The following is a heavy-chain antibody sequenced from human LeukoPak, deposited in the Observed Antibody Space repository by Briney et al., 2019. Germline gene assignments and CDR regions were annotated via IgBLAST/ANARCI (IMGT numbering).Heavy chain of an antibody. J-gene: IGHJ3*02. CDR3: ARGDAYYDFWSGSTSGAFDI. Sequence: HPSETLSLTCTVSGGSISSYYWSWIRQPPGKGLGWIGYIYYSGSTNYNPSLKSRVTISVDTSKNQFSLKLSSVTAADTAVYYCARGDAYYDFWSGSTSGAFDIWGQGTMVTVSS. V-gene: IGHV4-59*01. CDR1: GGSISSYY. D-gene: IGHD3-3*01. CDR2: IYYSGST.